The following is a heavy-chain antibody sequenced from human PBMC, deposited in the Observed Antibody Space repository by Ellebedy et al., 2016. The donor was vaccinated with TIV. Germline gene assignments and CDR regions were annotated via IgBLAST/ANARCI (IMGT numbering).Heavy chain of an antibody. CDR3: ARRTPNWGIFDY. CDR1: GSTFEDDG. CDR2: ISGSGDST. J-gene: IGHJ4*02. V-gene: IGHV3-23*01. D-gene: IGHD7-27*01. Sequence: PGGSLSLSCAASGSTFEDDGMSWVRQAPRKGLQWVSTISGSGDSTYYTDSVKGRFTISTDNSKNTLYLQMNSLRAEDTAVYYCARRTPNWGIFDYWGQGTLLTVSS.